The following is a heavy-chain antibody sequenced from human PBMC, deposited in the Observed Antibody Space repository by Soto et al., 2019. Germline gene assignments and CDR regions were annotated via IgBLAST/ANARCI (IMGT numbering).Heavy chain of an antibody. CDR1: GGSISGGGFS. D-gene: IGHD6-19*01. CDR3: ARSVAVPGAHIDY. J-gene: IGHJ4*02. V-gene: IGHV4-61*08. Sequence: SETLSLTCAVSGGSISGGGFSWSWIRQSPGKGLEWLGYVYYTGSTNYSPSLRSRVSISVDTSKNEFSLRLSSVTAADTAVYFCARSVAVPGAHIDYWGQGTQVTVSS. CDR2: VYYTGST.